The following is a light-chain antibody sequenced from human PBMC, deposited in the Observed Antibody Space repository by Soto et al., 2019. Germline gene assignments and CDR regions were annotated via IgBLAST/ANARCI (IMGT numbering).Light chain of an antibody. Sequence: ENVLTQSPGTLSLSPGERATLSCRASQSVSSSSLSWYQQKPGQAPRLLIYGASTRATGIPDRFSGSGSGTDFSLTISRLEPEDFAVYYCLQFDVSPLYTFGQGTKVEIK. J-gene: IGKJ2*01. V-gene: IGKV3-20*01. CDR1: QSVSSSS. CDR3: LQFDVSPLYT. CDR2: GAS.